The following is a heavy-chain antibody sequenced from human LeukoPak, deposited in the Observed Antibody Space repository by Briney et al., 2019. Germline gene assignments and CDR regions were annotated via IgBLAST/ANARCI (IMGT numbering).Heavy chain of an antibody. D-gene: IGHD3-10*01. J-gene: IGHJ4*02. CDR3: ARHPGPGSHPILDY. CDR1: GGSIRSYY. CDR2: IYYSGTT. Sequence: PSETLSLTCTVSGGSIRSYYWSWIRHPPGKGLEWIGYIYYSGTTNYNPSLKSRVTISVDTSKNQFSLKLSSVTAADTAVHYCARHPGPGSHPILDYWGQGTLVTVSS. V-gene: IGHV4-59*01.